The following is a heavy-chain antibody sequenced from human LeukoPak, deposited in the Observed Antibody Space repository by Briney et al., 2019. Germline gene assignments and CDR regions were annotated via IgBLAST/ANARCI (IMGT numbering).Heavy chain of an antibody. D-gene: IGHD3-10*01. CDR1: GFTFSSYG. V-gene: IGHV3-30*02. Sequence: PGGSLRLSCAASGFTFSSYGMHWVRQSPGKGLEWVAFIRYDGSNKYYADSVKGRFTISRDNSKNTLYLQMNSLRAEDTAVYYCAKDRYYGSGSYHFTGPWGQGTLVTVSS. CDR3: AKDRYYGSGSYHFTGP. J-gene: IGHJ5*02. CDR2: IRYDGSNK.